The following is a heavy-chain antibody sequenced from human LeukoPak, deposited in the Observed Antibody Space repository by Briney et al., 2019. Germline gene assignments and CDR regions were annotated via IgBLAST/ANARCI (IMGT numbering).Heavy chain of an antibody. J-gene: IGHJ4*02. CDR3: AISGGYWAWAH. CDR2: ISGSGGST. CDR1: GFTFSTYA. D-gene: IGHD1-26*01. V-gene: IGHV3-23*01. Sequence: GGSLRLSCAASGFTFSTYAMSWVRQAPGKGLEWVSGISGSGGSTHYADSVKGRFTISRDNSKNTLYPQMNSLRAEDTAVYYCAISGGYWAWAHWGQGTLVTVSS.